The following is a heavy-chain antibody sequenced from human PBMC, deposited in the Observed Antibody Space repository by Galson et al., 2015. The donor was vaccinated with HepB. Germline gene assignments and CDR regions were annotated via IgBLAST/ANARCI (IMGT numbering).Heavy chain of an antibody. J-gene: IGHJ5*02. CDR1: GFTVSSNY. CDR3: ARELVHDYGDYNWFDP. D-gene: IGHD4-17*01. Sequence: SLRLSCAASGFTVSSNYMSWVRQAPGKGLEWVSVIYSGGSTYYADSVKGRFTISRDNSKNTLYLQMNSLRAEDTAVYYCARELVHDYGDYNWFDPWGQGTLVTVSS. CDR2: IYSGGST. V-gene: IGHV3-66*01.